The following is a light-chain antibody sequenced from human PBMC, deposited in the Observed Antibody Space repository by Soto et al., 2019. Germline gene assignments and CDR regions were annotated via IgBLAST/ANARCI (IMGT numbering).Light chain of an antibody. J-gene: IGKJ1*01. CDR2: GAS. CDR1: QSVSSAN. CDR3: QQYGISPPT. Sequence: EIVLTQSPGTLSLSPGERATLSCRASQSVSSANLAWYQQKPGQAPRLLIYGASSRATGIPDRFSGSGSGTDFTLTISRLEPEDFVVYYCQQYGISPPTSGHGTKVDI. V-gene: IGKV3-20*01.